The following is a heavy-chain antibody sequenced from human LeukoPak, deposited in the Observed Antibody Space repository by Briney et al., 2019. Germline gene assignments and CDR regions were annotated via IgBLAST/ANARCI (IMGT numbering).Heavy chain of an antibody. J-gene: IGHJ4*02. CDR3: ARAGRDGYNYYLDF. CDR1: GGSISGYF. Sequence: PSETLSLTCTVSGGSISGYFWTWIRRPPGKGLEWIGYIYYTGRTTYNASLKSRVTISVDTSKDQFSLNLSSVTAADTALYFCARAGRDGYNYYLDFWGQGTLVTVSS. CDR2: IYYTGRT. V-gene: IGHV4-59*08. D-gene: IGHD5-24*01.